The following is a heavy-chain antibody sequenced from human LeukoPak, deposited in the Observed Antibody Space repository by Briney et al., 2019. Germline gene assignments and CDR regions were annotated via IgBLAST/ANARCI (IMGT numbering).Heavy chain of an antibody. D-gene: IGHD4-17*01. Sequence: GGSLRLSCAASGFTFSSYAMNWVRQAPGKGLEWVSAISDGGDSTYYADSVKGRFTISRDSSKNTLYLQMNSLRVEDTAVYYCAKVANYGDYVDYWGQGTLVTVSS. CDR1: GFTFSSYA. V-gene: IGHV3-23*01. CDR2: ISDGGDST. CDR3: AKVANYGDYVDY. J-gene: IGHJ4*02.